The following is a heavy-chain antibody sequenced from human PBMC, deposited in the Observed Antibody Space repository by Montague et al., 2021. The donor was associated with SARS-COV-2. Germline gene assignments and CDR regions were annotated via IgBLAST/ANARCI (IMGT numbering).Heavy chain of an antibody. D-gene: IGHD3-10*01. J-gene: IGHJ6*03. Sequence: SVKVSCKASGYTFTSYDINRARQDTGQWLEWMGWMNPNSGNSDYAQNFQVRVTITRYTPINTAHMEPSSLRSEATAVYYCARASLVRGVIITRVGHSYYMDVWGKGTTVTVSS. CDR1: GYTFTSYD. CDR2: MNPNSGNS. CDR3: ARASLVRGVIITRVGHSYYMDV. V-gene: IGHV1-8*01.